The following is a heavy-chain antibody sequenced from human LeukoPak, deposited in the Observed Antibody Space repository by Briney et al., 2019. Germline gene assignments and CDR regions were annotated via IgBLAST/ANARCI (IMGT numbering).Heavy chain of an antibody. D-gene: IGHD4/OR15-4a*01. Sequence: PSETLSLTCTFSGGSISSSDWWSWVRQHPGKGLEWIGEIYLSGSTNYNPSLKSRVTISVDKSKNQFSLKLSSVTAADTALYYCAREGASRYFDYWGQGILVTVSS. J-gene: IGHJ4*02. V-gene: IGHV4-4*02. CDR3: AREGASRYFDY. CDR1: GGSISSSDW. CDR2: IYLSGST.